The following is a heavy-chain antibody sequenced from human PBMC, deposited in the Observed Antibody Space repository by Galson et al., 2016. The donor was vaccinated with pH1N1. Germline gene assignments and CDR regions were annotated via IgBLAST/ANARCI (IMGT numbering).Heavy chain of an antibody. CDR1: GSILIGHW. CDR3: ARLAHCSGDCYSMGPWGYFDF. D-gene: IGHD2-21*02. CDR2: IYPGDPDP. J-gene: IGHJ4*03. V-gene: IGHV5-51*01. Sequence: QSGAEVTKPGESLKISCKGSGSILIGHWIAWVRQKPGNGLEWMGIIYPGDPDPRYSPSFAGQVTISADKSSTTAYLRWSGLKASDTAMYYCARLAHCSGDCYSMGPWGYFDFWGQGTLVAVSS.